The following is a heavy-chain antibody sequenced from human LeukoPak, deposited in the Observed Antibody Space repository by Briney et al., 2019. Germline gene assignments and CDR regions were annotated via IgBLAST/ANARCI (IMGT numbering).Heavy chain of an antibody. Sequence: GGSLRLSCAASGFTFDDYGMSWVRQAPGKGLEWVSGINWNGGSTGYADSVKGRFTISRDNAKNSLYLQMNSLRAEDTALYYCARDANIVVVVAADDSFDIWGQGTMVTVSS. CDR1: GFTFDDYG. J-gene: IGHJ3*02. CDR2: INWNGGST. D-gene: IGHD2-15*01. CDR3: ARDANIVVVVAADDSFDI. V-gene: IGHV3-20*04.